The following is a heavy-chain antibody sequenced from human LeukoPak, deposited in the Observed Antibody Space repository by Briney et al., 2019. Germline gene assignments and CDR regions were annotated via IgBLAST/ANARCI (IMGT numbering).Heavy chain of an antibody. V-gene: IGHV3-33*01. CDR2: IWYDGTNK. Sequence: QPGGSLRLSCAASGFTFSSYGMHWVRQALGKGLEWVAVIWYDGTNKYYADSVKGRFTISRDKSKNTLDLQMNSLRVEDTAVYYCARDPGPTLVRGVISYSDYWGQGTLVTVSS. J-gene: IGHJ4*02. CDR1: GFTFSSYG. D-gene: IGHD3-10*01. CDR3: ARDPGPTLVRGVISYSDY.